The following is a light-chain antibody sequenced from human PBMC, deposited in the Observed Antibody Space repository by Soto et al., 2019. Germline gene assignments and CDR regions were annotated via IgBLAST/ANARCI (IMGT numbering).Light chain of an antibody. J-gene: IGLJ2*01. Sequence: QSVLTQPPSASGTPGQRVTISCSGSSTNIGSHTVNWYQQVPGTAPKLLIYSSNLRPSGVPDRFSGSKSGTSASLAISGLQSEDEADYCCAAWDDSLNGVVFGGGTKVTVL. CDR3: AAWDDSLNGVV. CDR2: SSN. V-gene: IGLV1-44*01. CDR1: STNIGSHT.